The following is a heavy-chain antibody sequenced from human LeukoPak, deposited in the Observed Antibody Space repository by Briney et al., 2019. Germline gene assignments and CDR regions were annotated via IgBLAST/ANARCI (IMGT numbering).Heavy chain of an antibody. D-gene: IGHD4-23*01. CDR3: ARVLGYGGNSFDC. CDR2: IYYSGST. J-gene: IGHJ4*02. CDR1: GGXISSYY. Sequence: PSETLSLTCTVSGGXISSYYCSWIRQPPGKGLEWIGYIYYSGSTNYNPSLKSRVTISVDTSKNQFSLKLSSVTAADTAVYYCARVLGYGGNSFDCWGQGTVVTVSS. V-gene: IGHV4-59*01.